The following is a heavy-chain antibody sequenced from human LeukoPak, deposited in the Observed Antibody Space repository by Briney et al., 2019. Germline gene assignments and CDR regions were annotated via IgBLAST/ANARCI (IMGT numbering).Heavy chain of an antibody. V-gene: IGHV4-34*01. Sequence: SETLSLTCAVYGGSFSGYHWSWIRQNTGKGLEWIGEINHSGSTNYNPSLKSRVTISVDTSKNQFSLKLSSVTAADTAMYYCARVRVAARPFNWFDPWGQGTLVTVSS. CDR2: INHSGST. CDR3: ARVRVAARPFNWFDP. CDR1: GGSFSGYH. J-gene: IGHJ5*02. D-gene: IGHD6-6*01.